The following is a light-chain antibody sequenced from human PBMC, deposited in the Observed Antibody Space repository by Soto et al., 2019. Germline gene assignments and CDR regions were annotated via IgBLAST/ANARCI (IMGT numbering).Light chain of an antibody. J-gene: IGLJ3*02. CDR3: QAYDYILTASV. CDR1: TPTPGQGYD. Sequence: QSVLTQPPSVSGAPGQRATPSSPGNTPTPGQGYDVHGYQQLPGAAPKLVIFGNRNRPSGVPERFSGSKSGTSASLAITGLQAEDEADYYCQAYDYILTASVFGGGTKLTVL. V-gene: IGLV1-40*01. CDR2: GNR.